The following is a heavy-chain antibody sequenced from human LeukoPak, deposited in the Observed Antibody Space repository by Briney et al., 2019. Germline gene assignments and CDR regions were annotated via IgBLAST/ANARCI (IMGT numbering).Heavy chain of an antibody. J-gene: IGHJ3*02. D-gene: IGHD2-15*01. CDR3: ARQGGMVTFDI. Sequence: GESLKISCKSSGYSFTTYWIGWVRQMPGKGLEWMGIINPGDSDLRYSRSFQGQVTISADKSISTAFLQWSSLKASDTAIYYCARQGGMVTFDIWGQGTMVTVSS. V-gene: IGHV5-51*01. CDR2: INPGDSDL. CDR1: GYSFTTYW.